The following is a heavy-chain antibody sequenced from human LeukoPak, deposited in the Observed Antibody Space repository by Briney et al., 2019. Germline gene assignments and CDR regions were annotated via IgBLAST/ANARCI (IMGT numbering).Heavy chain of an antibody. D-gene: IGHD5-18*01. CDR3: ARERPYSYGFSGDLH. CDR1: GGTFSSYA. J-gene: IGHJ4*02. V-gene: IGHV1-69*04. Sequence: GASVKVSCKASGGTFSSYAISWVRQAPGQGLEWMGRIIPILGIANYAQKFQGRVTITADKSTSTAYMELSSLRSEDTAVYYCARERPYSYGFSGDLHWGQGTLVTVSS. CDR2: IIPILGIA.